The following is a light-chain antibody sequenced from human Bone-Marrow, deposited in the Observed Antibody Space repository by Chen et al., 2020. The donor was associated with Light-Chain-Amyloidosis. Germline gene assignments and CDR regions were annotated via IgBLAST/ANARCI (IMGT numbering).Light chain of an antibody. J-gene: IGLJ3*02. V-gene: IGLV3-21*02. CDR1: NIGSTS. CDR2: DDS. Sequence: SYVLTQPSSVSVAPGQTATIDCEGNNIGSTSVHWYQQKPGQAPLLVVYDDSDRPSGIPERLSGSNSGNTATLTISRVEAGDEADYYCQVWDRCSDRPVFGGGTKLAVL. CDR3: QVWDRCSDRPV.